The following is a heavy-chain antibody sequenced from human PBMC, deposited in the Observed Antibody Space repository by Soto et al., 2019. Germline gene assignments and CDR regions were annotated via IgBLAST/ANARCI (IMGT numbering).Heavy chain of an antibody. CDR1: GGSISSADYY. J-gene: IGHJ6*02. CDR3: ARLHKLGGNFYYYFGMDV. V-gene: IGHV4-30-4*01. Sequence: SETLSLTCTVSGGSISSADYYWSWIRQPPEEGLEWIAYIYYSGTTYYNPSLKSRLTISVDTSKNQFSLKVNSVTAADTAVYYCARLHKLGGNFYYYFGMDVWGEGTTGPV. CDR2: IYYSGTT. D-gene: IGHD2-21*02.